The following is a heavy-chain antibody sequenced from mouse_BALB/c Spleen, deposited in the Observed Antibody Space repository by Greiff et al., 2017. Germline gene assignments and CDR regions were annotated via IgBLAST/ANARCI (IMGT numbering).Heavy chain of an antibody. Sequence: EVMLVESGGGLVKPGGSLKLSCAASGFTFSDYYMYWVRQTPEKRLEWVATISDGGSYTYYPDSVKGRFTISRDNAKNNLYLQMSSLKSEDTAMYYCAWGLFAYWGQGTLVTVSA. CDR3: AWGLFAY. J-gene: IGHJ3*01. CDR2: ISDGGSYT. V-gene: IGHV5-4*02. CDR1: GFTFSDYY.